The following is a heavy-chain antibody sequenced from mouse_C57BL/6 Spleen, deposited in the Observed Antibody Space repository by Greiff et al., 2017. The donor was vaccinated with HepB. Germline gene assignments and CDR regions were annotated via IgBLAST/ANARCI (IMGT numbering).Heavy chain of an antibody. Sequence: VKLVESGGGLVKPGGSLKLSCAASGFTFSSYAMSWVRQTPEKRLEWVATISDGGSYTYYPDNVKGRFTISRDNAKNNLYLQMSHLKSEDTAMYYCARDSNYDYAMDYWGQGTSVTVSS. CDR3: ARDSNYDYAMDY. CDR1: GFTFSSYA. J-gene: IGHJ4*01. CDR2: ISDGGSYT. V-gene: IGHV5-4*01. D-gene: IGHD2-5*01.